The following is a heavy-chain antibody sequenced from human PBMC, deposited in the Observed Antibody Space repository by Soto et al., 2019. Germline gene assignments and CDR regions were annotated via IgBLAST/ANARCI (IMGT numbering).Heavy chain of an antibody. D-gene: IGHD6-6*01. Sequence: GASVKVSCKASGYTFTSYYMHWVRQAPGQGLEWMGIINPSGGSTSYAQKFQGRVTMTRDTSTSTVYMELSSLRSEDAAVYYCARVLRGSSRDDAFDIWGQGTMVTVSS. CDR3: ARVLRGSSRDDAFDI. CDR2: INPSGGST. V-gene: IGHV1-46*01. CDR1: GYTFTSYY. J-gene: IGHJ3*02.